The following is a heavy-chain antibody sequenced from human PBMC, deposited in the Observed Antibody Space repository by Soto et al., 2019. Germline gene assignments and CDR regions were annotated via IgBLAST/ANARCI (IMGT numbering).Heavy chain of an antibody. CDR1: GYNFTSYA. V-gene: IGHV1-3*01. CDR3: ARIGLLRRYGMDV. Sequence: QVQLVQSGAEAKKPGASVKVSCKASGYNFTSYALHWLRQAPGQRLEWRGWINAGNGNTKYSQKFQGRVTITRDTSASTAYMELSRLRSEDTAVYYCARIGLLRRYGMDVWGQGTTVTVSS. D-gene: IGHD2-21*01. CDR2: INAGNGNT. J-gene: IGHJ6*02.